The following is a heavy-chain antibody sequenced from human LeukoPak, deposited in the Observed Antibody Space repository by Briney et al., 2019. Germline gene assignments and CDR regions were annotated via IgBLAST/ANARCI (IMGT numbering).Heavy chain of an antibody. CDR2: IYYSGNT. CDR3: ARVGAGAFDI. J-gene: IGHJ3*02. Sequence: SETLSPTCTVSGGSISSYYWSWIRQPPGKGLEWIGYIYYSGNTNYNPSLKSRVTVSVDTSKNQFSLKLSSVTAADTAVYYCARVGAGAFDIWGQGTMVTVSS. D-gene: IGHD1-26*01. V-gene: IGHV4-59*01. CDR1: GGSISSYY.